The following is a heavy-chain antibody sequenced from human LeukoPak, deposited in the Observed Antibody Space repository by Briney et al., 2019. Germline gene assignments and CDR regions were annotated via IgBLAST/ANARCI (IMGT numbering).Heavy chain of an antibody. Sequence: SQTLSLTCAISGDSVSSNSVTWNWIRQSPSRGLEWLGRTYYRSTWYNDYAVSVRGRITVNPDTSKNQFSLHLNSVTPEDTAVYYCARRLTQYDFFHPWGQGILVTVSS. V-gene: IGHV6-1*01. CDR1: GDSVSSNSVT. J-gene: IGHJ5*02. D-gene: IGHD2/OR15-2a*01. CDR2: TYYRSTWYN. CDR3: ARRLTQYDFFHP.